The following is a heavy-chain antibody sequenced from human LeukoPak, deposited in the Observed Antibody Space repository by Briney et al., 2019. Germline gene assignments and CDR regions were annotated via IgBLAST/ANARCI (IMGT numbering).Heavy chain of an antibody. J-gene: IGHJ5*02. V-gene: IGHV4-4*07. D-gene: IGHD3-3*01. Sequence: PSETPSLTCTVSGGSITSTYYWSWIRQPAGKGLEWIGRIYTSGATYYNPSLKNRVTMSVDTSENQFSLKLKSVTAADTAVYYCARTRHYDNCFDPWGRGTLVTVSS. CDR2: IYTSGAT. CDR1: GGSITSTYY. CDR3: ARTRHYDNCFDP.